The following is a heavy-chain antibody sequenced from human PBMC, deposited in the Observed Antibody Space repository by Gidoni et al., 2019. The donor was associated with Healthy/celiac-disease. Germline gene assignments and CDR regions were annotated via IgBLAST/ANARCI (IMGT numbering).Heavy chain of an antibody. CDR2: ISSSSSYI. J-gene: IGHJ5*02. CDR1: GFTFSSYS. D-gene: IGHD2-2*01. CDR3: LVVPAAPGWFDP. Sequence: EVQLVESGGGLVKPGGSLRLSCAASGFTFSSYSMNWVRQAPGKGLEWVSSISSSSSYIYYADSVKGRFTISRDNAKNSLYLQMNSLRAEDTAVYYCLVVPAAPGWFDPWGQGTLVTVSS. V-gene: IGHV3-21*01.